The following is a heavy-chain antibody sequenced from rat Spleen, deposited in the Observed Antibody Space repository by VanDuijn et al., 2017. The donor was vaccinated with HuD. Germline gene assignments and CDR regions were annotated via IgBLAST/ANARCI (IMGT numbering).Heavy chain of an antibody. D-gene: IGHD1-4*01. CDR2: IRTKPKNYAT. J-gene: IGHJ4*01. V-gene: IGHV10-5*01. Sequence: VQLVESGGGLVQPGRSMKLSCAASGFTFSNAAMYWVRQAPGKGLEWVARIRTKPKNYATYYADSVKGRFTISRDDSKSMVYLQMDKLITEDTAMYYCAAALTTGDAWGQGASVTVSS. CDR1: GFTFSNAA. CDR3: AAALTTGDA.